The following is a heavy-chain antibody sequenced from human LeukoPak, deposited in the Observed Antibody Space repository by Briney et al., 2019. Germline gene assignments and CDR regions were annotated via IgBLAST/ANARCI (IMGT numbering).Heavy chain of an antibody. Sequence: SEALSLTCTVSGGSISSSSHYWCSIRQPPEKVVEWRGSIYYSGSTYSNPSLKSRITISVDTSKNQFSLKLSSVTAADTVVYYCAGQGGYSNFENASFDDGGQGSLVTVSS. CDR2: IYYSGST. CDR1: GGSISSSSHY. D-gene: IGHD4-11*01. CDR3: AGQGGYSNFENASFDD. V-gene: IGHV4-39*01. J-gene: IGHJ4*02.